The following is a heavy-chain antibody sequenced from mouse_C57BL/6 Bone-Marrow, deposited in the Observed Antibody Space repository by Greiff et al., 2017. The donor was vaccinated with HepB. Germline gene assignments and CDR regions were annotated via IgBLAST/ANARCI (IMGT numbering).Heavy chain of an antibody. CDR2: IDPENGDT. Sequence: VQLQQSGAELVRPGASVKLSCTASGFNIKDDYMHWVKQRPEQGLEWIGWIDPENGDTEYASKFQGKATITADTSSNTAYLQRSSLTSEDTAVYYCTKVITTVGYFDVWGTGTTVTVSS. CDR1: GFNIKDDY. D-gene: IGHD1-1*01. J-gene: IGHJ1*03. V-gene: IGHV14-4*01. CDR3: TKVITTVGYFDV.